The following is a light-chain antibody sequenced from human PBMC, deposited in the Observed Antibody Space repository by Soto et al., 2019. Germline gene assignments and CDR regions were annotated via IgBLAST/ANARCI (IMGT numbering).Light chain of an antibody. Sequence: EIVLTQSPGTLSLSPGERATLSCRASQTVDSRYLAWYQQKPGQAPRLLIYGVSSRATGIPDRFRGSGSGTDFTLTISGLEPEDYAVYFCQHYGSTPPFTFGPGTKLDIK. CDR1: QTVDSRY. CDR2: GVS. V-gene: IGKV3-20*01. J-gene: IGKJ3*01. CDR3: QHYGSTPPFT.